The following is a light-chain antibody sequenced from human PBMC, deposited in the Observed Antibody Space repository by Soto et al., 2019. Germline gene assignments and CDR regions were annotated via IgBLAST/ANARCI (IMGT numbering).Light chain of an antibody. J-gene: IGKJ5*01. CDR1: QDIRFY. CDR2: DAS. V-gene: IGKV1-33*01. Sequence: DIQMTQSPSSLSASLGDRVTITCQASQDIRFYLNWYQHKTGQAPKLLIYDASQLETGVPSKFRGSGSGTDFTFTINNVQAEDIGTYYCQHYNSLPITFGQGTRLEIK. CDR3: QHYNSLPIT.